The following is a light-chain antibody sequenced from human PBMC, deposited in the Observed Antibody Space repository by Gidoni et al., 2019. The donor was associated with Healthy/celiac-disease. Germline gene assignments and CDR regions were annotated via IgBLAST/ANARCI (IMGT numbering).Light chain of an antibody. CDR1: KLGDKY. V-gene: IGLV3-1*01. CDR2: QDS. J-gene: IGLJ1*01. Sequence: SYELTQPPSVSVSPGQTASITCSGDKLGDKYACWYQQKPGQSPVLVIYQDSKRPSGIPELFSGSNSGNTATLTISGTQAMDEADYYCQAWDSSYVFGTGTKVTVL. CDR3: QAWDSSYV.